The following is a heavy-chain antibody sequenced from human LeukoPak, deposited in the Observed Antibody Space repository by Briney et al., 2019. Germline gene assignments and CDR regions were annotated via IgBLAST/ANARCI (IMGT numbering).Heavy chain of an antibody. CDR3: ARDSTGWYHWFDL. CDR2: ISSSGSTI. CDR1: GFTFNTYE. J-gene: IGHJ5*02. D-gene: IGHD6-19*01. Sequence: GGSLRLSCAASGFTFNTYEMNWVRQAPGKGLEWVSYISSSGSTIYYADSVKGRFNISRDNAKNSLYMQKKRLRGEDTAVYYCARDSTGWYHWFDLWGQGTLVTVSS. V-gene: IGHV3-48*03.